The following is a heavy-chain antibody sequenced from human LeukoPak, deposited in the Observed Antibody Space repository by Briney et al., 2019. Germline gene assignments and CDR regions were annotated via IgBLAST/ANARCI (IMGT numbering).Heavy chain of an antibody. CDR2: ISGSGGST. Sequence: GGSLRLSCAASGFTFSSYAMSWVRQAPEKGLEWVSAISGSGGSTYYADSVKGRFTISRDNSKNTLYLQMNSLRAEDTAVYYCAKDDIVVVVAAYYYGMDVWGQGTTVTVSS. CDR1: GFTFSSYA. CDR3: AKDDIVVVVAAYYYGMDV. V-gene: IGHV3-23*01. D-gene: IGHD2-15*01. J-gene: IGHJ6*02.